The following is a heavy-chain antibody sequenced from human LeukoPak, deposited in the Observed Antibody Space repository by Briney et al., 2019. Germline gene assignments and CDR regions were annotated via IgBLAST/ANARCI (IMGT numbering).Heavy chain of an antibody. J-gene: IGHJ5*02. D-gene: IGHD3-3*01. V-gene: IGHV1-69*02. Sequence: GSSVKVSCKASGGTFSSYTISWVRQAPGQGRVWMGRFIPSLGIANYAQKFQGRVTITADKSTSTAYMELSSLRSEDTAVYYCATTDPYCDFWSGPNWFDPWGQGTLVTVSS. CDR2: FIPSLGIA. CDR3: ATTDPYCDFWSGPNWFDP. CDR1: GGTFSSYT.